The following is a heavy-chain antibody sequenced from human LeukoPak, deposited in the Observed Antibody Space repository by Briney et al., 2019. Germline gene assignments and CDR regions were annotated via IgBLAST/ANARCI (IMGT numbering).Heavy chain of an antibody. CDR3: VGATMTAAY. Sequence: PGGSLRPSCAASGFTFSSCHMNWVRQAPGKGLEWVSYISVNGRTTYYIDSVKGRFTISRDNAKNSLYLQMNSLRDEDTAVYYCVGATMTAAYWGQGTLVTVSS. V-gene: IGHV3-48*02. J-gene: IGHJ4*02. CDR2: ISVNGRTT. CDR1: GFTFSSCH. D-gene: IGHD2-21*02.